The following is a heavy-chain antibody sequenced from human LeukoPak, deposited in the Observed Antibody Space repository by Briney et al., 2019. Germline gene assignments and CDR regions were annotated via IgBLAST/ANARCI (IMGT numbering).Heavy chain of an antibody. CDR3: ARVLTSMVRGVIIGEHFDY. CDR1: GFKFDNYW. J-gene: IGHJ4*02. V-gene: IGHV3-7*01. CDR2: IKQDGSEK. Sequence: GGSLRLTCLASGFKFDNYWMNWVRQAPGKGLEWVANIKQDGSEKYYVDSVKGRFTISRDNAKNSLYLQMNSLRAEDTAVYYCARVLTSMVRGVIIGEHFDYWGQGTLVTVSS. D-gene: IGHD3-10*01.